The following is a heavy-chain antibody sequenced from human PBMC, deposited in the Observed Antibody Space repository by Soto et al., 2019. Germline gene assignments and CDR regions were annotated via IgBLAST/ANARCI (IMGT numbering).Heavy chain of an antibody. CDR2: IHPNRGTK. Sequence: GASVKVSCKASGYTFHGYYLHWVRQAPGQGFEWMGRIHPNRGTKQYAQRFQGRVTITRDTSASTAYMELSSLRSEDTAVYYCARASPYCGGDCYSYWGQGTLVTVSS. D-gene: IGHD2-21*02. CDR1: GYTFHGYY. V-gene: IGHV1-2*02. J-gene: IGHJ4*02. CDR3: ARASPYCGGDCYSY.